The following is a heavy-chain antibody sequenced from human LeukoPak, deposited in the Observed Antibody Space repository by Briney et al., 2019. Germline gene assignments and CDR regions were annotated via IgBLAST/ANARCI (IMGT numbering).Heavy chain of an antibody. J-gene: IGHJ4*02. CDR1: GYTFTGYY. V-gene: IGHV1-2*02. Sequence: ASVKVSCKASGYTFTGYYMHWVRQAPGQGLEWMGWINPKSGGTNYAQKFQARVTMSRDTSISTAYKELSRLRSDDTAVYYCARAKYLPAATSGMLLGYWGQGTLVTVSS. CDR2: INPKSGGT. CDR3: ARAKYLPAATSGMLLGY. D-gene: IGHD2-2*01.